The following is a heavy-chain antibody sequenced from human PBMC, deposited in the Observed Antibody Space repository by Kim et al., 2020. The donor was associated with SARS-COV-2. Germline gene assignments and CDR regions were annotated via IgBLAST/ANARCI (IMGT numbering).Heavy chain of an antibody. V-gene: IGHV1-69*01. D-gene: IGHD3-22*01. Sequence: KFQGRVTITADESTSTAYMELSSLRSEDTAVYYCARERRYYDSSGYNWNYWGQGTLVTVSS. CDR3: ARERRYYDSSGYNWNY. J-gene: IGHJ4*02.